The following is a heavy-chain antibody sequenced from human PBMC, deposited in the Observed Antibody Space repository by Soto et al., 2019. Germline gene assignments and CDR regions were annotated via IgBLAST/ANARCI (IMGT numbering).Heavy chain of an antibody. Sequence: GGSLRLSCMASGFPSSTYGFSTYAMTWVRQPPGRGLEWVSYISNSGRTIYYADSVKGRFTISRDDAKSSVYLQMNSLRAEDTALYYCVKDFPNMVTTDSAWGQGTRVTVSS. V-gene: IGHV3-48*03. CDR3: VKDFPNMVTTDSA. CDR2: ISNSGRTI. CDR1: GFPSSTYG. D-gene: IGHD4-17*01. J-gene: IGHJ5*02.